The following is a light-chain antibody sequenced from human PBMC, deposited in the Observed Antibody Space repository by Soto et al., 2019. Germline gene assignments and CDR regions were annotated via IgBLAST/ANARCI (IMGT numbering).Light chain of an antibody. CDR1: QSISSW. CDR2: KAS. V-gene: IGKV1-5*03. Sequence: DIQMTQSPSTLSASVGDRVTITCRASQSISSWLAWYQQKPGKAPKLLIYKASSLESGVPSRFSGSGSGTEFPLTISSLQPDDFATYYCQQYNSLWTLGQGTKVDIK. J-gene: IGKJ1*01. CDR3: QQYNSLWT.